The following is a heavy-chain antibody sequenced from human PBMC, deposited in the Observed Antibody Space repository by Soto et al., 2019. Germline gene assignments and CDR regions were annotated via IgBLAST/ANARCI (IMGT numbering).Heavy chain of an antibody. CDR1: GFSLSSIGVG. CDR2: LYWDDDK. V-gene: IGHV2-5*02. Sequence: QITLKESGPTLVKPTQTLTLTYTFSGFSLSSIGVGVGWIRQPPGKALEWLGILYWDDDKHYSPSLKSRISIAKDTSKDQVVLTLTNMDPVDTATYYCAHTIVVVPTAHDAFDVWGHGTMVTVSS. J-gene: IGHJ3*01. CDR3: AHTIVVVPTAHDAFDV. D-gene: IGHD2-2*01.